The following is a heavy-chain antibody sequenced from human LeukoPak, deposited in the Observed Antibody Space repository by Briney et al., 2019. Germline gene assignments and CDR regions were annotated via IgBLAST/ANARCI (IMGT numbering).Heavy chain of an antibody. J-gene: IGHJ3*02. CDR3: ARVNVPHDAFDI. Sequence: PSETLSLTCAVYGGSFSGYYWSWIRQPPGKGLEWIWEINHSGSTNYNPSLKSRVTISVDTSKNQFSLKLSSVTAADTAVYYCARVNVPHDAFDIWGQGTMVTVSS. V-gene: IGHV4-34*01. CDR1: GGSFSGYY. D-gene: IGHD2-2*01. CDR2: INHSGST.